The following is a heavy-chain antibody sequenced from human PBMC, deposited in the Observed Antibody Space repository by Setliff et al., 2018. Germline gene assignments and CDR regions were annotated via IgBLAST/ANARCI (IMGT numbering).Heavy chain of an antibody. CDR2: ISAYTGNT. CDR1: GYTFNDYG. D-gene: IGHD2-8*01. CDR3: SRLVRFCTRTSCQRLSGGEF. Sequence: GASVNVSCKTSGYTFNDYGIAWVRQAPGQGLEWMGWISAYTGNTFYSPKFHGRVTLTTDTSTSTGYMELRSLGSDDTAVYYCSRLVRFCTRTSCQRLSGGEFWGQGTLVTVSS. J-gene: IGHJ4*02. V-gene: IGHV1-18*01.